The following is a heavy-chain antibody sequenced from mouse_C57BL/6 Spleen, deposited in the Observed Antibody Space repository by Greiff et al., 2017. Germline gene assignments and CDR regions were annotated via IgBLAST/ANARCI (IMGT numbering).Heavy chain of an antibody. J-gene: IGHJ4*01. V-gene: IGHV1-82*01. Sequence: QVQLKESGPELVKPGTSVKISCKASGYAFSSSWMNWVKQRPGKGLEWIGRIYPGDGDTNSNGKFKGKATLTADKSSSTAYMQLSSLTSEDSAVYCCAIRTYYSLDYWGQGTSVTVSS. CDR2: IYPGDGDT. CDR3: AIRTYYSLDY. CDR1: GYAFSSSW.